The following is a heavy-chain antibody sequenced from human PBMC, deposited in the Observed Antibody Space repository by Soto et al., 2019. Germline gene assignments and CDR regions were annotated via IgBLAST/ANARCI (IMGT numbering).Heavy chain of an antibody. V-gene: IGHV1-69*01. Sequence: QVQLVQSGAEVKKPGSSVKVSCKASGGTFSSYAISWVRQAPGQGLEWMGGIIPIFGTANYAQKFQGRVTITADESTSTAYLELSSLRSEDTAVYCCARDEDFVVVPAAIKGSYGMDVWGQGTTVTVSS. J-gene: IGHJ6*02. CDR1: GGTFSSYA. CDR3: ARDEDFVVVPAAIKGSYGMDV. CDR2: IIPIFGTA. D-gene: IGHD2-2*02.